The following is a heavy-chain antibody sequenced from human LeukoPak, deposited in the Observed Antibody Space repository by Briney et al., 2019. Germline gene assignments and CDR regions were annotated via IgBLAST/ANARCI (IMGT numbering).Heavy chain of an antibody. V-gene: IGHV3-23*01. CDR1: GFTFSGYA. CDR3: AKRGSSSSAFRTDF. CDR2: ISGSADTT. J-gene: IGHJ4*02. Sequence: GGSQRLSCAASGFTFSGYAMSWVRQAPGKGLEWVSSISGSADTTYNADSVKGRFTISRDNSKNTLYLQMNSLRTEDTAVYYCAKRGSSSSAFRTDFWGQGTLVTVSS. D-gene: IGHD6-6*01.